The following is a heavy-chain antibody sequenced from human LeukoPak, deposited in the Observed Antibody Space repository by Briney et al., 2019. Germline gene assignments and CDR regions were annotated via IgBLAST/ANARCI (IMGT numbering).Heavy chain of an antibody. D-gene: IGHD2-2*01. V-gene: IGHV3-21*01. CDR2: ISSSSSYI. J-gene: IGHJ4*02. CDR3: ARDCSSTSCSLDY. Sequence: GGSLRLSCAASGFTFSSYRMNWVRQAPGKGLEWVSSISSSSSYIYYADSVKGRFTISRDNAKNSLYLQMNSLRAEDTAVYYCARDCSSTSCSLDYWGQGTLVTVSS. CDR1: GFTFSSYR.